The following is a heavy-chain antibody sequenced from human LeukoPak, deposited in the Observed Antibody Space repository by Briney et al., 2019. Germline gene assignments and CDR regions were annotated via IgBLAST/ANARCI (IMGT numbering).Heavy chain of an antibody. CDR3: ARGILGELMPWDP. CDR1: GYTFTSYA. CDR2: INAGNGNT. J-gene: IGHJ5*02. Sequence: ASVKVSCKASGYTFTSYAMHWVRQAPGQRLEWMGWINAGNGNTKYSQKFQGRVTITRDTSASTAYMELSSLRSEDTAVYYCARGILGELMPWDPWGQGTLVTVSS. D-gene: IGHD1-26*01. V-gene: IGHV1-3*01.